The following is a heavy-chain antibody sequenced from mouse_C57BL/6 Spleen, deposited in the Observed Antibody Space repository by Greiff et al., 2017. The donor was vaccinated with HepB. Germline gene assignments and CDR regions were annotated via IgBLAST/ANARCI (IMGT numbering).Heavy chain of an antibody. J-gene: IGHJ4*01. CDR1: GYTFTSYW. Sequence: VQLQQPGAELVKPGASVKMSCKASGYTFTSYWITWVKQRPGQGLEWIGDIYPGSGSTNYNEKFKSKATLTVDTSSSTAYMQLSSLTSEGSAVYYYAYDYGESYAMDYWGQGTSVTVSS. D-gene: IGHD2-4*01. CDR3: AYDYGESYAMDY. V-gene: IGHV1-55*01. CDR2: IYPGSGST.